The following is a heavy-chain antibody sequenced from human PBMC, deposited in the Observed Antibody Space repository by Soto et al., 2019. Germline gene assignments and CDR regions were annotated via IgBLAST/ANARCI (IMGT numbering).Heavy chain of an antibody. J-gene: IGHJ4*02. V-gene: IGHV3-23*01. CDR2: LSDSGGST. CDR1: GFTFSSYA. D-gene: IGHD6-13*01. CDR3: AKVSSGWYSGFFDY. Sequence: EVQLLESGGGLVQPGGSLRLSCAASGFTFSSYAMSWVRQAPGKGLEWVSGLSDSGGSTYYADSVKGRFTISRDNSMNTLYLQMNTLRAEDTAVYYCAKVSSGWYSGFFDYWGQGTLVTVSS.